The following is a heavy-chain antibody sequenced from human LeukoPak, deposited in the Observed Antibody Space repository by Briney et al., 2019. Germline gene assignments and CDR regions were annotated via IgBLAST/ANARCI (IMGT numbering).Heavy chain of an antibody. Sequence: GRSLRLSCAASGFTFSSYAMSWVRQAPGKWLEWVSAISGSGGATYSADSVKGPFTISRDNSKNTLHLQMNSLRGEDTAIYYCAKDRADLVSRAFDIWGQGTKVTVPS. CDR2: ISGSGGAT. J-gene: IGHJ3*02. D-gene: IGHD2-8*01. CDR3: AKDRADLVSRAFDI. V-gene: IGHV3-23*01. CDR1: GFTFSSYA.